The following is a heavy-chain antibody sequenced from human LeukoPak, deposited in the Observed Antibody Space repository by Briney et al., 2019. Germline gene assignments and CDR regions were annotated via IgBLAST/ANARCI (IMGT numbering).Heavy chain of an antibody. CDR1: GYTFSNYD. J-gene: IGHJ3*02. Sequence: ASVKVSCKAFGYTFSNYDINWVRQATGQGLEWMGWMNPKSANTGCAQKFQGRVTMTRNISISTAYMELSSLRSEDTAVYYCARGTSAFDIWGQGTMVTVSS. V-gene: IGHV1-8*01. CDR3: ARGTSAFDI. CDR2: MNPKSANT.